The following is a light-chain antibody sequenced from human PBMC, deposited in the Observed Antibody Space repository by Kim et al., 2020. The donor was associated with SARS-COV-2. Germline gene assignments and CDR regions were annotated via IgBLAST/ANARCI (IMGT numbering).Light chain of an antibody. CDR2: KDN. J-gene: IGLJ2*01. CDR3: QAWDGSAVV. Sequence: SYELTQPPSVSVSPGQTASITCSGDKLGDKYTSWYQQKPGQSPVLVMYKDNKRPSGIPERFSGSNSGNTATLTISGTQAMDDADYYCQAWDGSAVVFGGGTQLTV. V-gene: IGLV3-1*01. CDR1: KLGDKY.